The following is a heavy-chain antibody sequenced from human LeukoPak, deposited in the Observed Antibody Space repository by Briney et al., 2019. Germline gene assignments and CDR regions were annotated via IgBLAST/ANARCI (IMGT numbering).Heavy chain of an antibody. D-gene: IGHD4-17*01. V-gene: IGHV1-69*05. CDR2: IIPIFGTA. J-gene: IGHJ6*03. CDR3: AQNSNYGEPTYYYYYMDV. CDR1: GGTFSSYA. Sequence: GASVTVSCKASGGTFSSYAISWVRQAPGQGLEWMGGIIPIFGTANYAQKFQGRVTITTDESTSTAYMELSSLRSEDTAVYYCAQNSNYGEPTYYYYYMDVWGKGTTVTVSS.